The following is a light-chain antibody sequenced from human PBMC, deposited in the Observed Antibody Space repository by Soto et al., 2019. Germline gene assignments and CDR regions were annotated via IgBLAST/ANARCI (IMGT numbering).Light chain of an antibody. CDR2: EGS. CDR3: CSYAAGSTYV. V-gene: IGLV2-23*01. J-gene: IGLJ1*01. CDR1: SSDVGSYNL. Sequence: SALTQPASVSGSPGQSITISCTGTSSDVGSYNLVSWYQQHPGKAPKLMIYEGSKRPSGVSNRFSGSKSDNTASLTISGLQAEDETDYYCCSYAAGSTYVFGTGTKVTVL.